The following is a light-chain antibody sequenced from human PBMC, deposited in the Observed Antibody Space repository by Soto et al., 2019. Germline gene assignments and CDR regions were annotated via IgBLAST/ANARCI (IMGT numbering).Light chain of an antibody. V-gene: IGKV1-6*01. CDR1: QAIRED. CDR3: LQDYTFPYT. CDR2: AAS. Sequence: AIQMTQSPSSLSASVGDRVTITCRASQAIREDLSWYQQKPGKAPTVLISAASTLESGDPLRFSGSGSGIDFTLTISSLQPEDVATYYCLQDYTFPYTFGQGTKLEIK. J-gene: IGKJ2*01.